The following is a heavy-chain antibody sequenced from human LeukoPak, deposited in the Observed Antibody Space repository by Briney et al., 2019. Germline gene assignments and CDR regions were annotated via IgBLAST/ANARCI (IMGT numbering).Heavy chain of an antibody. CDR1: GGSISRGGYS. D-gene: IGHD3-16*02. CDR3: ARQGKAFGGVIVRGWFDP. V-gene: IGHV4-30-4*07. CDR2: FYYSGST. J-gene: IGHJ5*02. Sequence: SETLSLTCAVSGGSISRGGYSWSWIRQPPGKGLEWIGYFYYSGSTYYNPSLKSRVTISVDTSKNQFSLKLSSVTAADTAVYYCARQGKAFGGVIVRGWFDPWGQGTLVTVSS.